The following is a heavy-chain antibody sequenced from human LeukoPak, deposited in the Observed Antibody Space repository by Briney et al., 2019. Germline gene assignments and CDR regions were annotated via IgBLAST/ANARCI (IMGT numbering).Heavy chain of an antibody. CDR2: IRFDGSNK. Sequence: GGSLRLSCAASGFTFSNYGMHWVRQAPGKGLEWVAFIRFDGSNKYYTDSVKGRFIISRDNSKSTSYLQMNSLRVDDTAVYYCATFYYGSGSHYGSQGPKISLDYWGQGTLVTVSS. CDR3: ATFYYGSGSHYGSQGPKISLDY. D-gene: IGHD3-10*01. CDR1: GFTFSNYG. J-gene: IGHJ4*02. V-gene: IGHV3-30*02.